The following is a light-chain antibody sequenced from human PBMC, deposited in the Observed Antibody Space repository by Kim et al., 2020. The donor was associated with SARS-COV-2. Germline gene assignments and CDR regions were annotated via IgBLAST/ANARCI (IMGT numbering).Light chain of an antibody. CDR3: QQRGNWPLT. J-gene: IGKJ1*01. CDR1: QSVGSS. V-gene: IGKV3-11*01. CDR2: DAF. Sequence: EIVLTQSPGTLSLSPGERATLACRASQSVGSSCAWYQQKPGQAPRLLIYDAFSRATGIPARFSGSGSGTDFTLTISSLEPEDFAVYYCQQRGNWPLTFGQGTKVEI.